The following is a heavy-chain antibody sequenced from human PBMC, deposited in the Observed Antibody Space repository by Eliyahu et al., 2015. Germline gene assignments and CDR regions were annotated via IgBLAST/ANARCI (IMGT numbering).Heavy chain of an antibody. Sequence: AEVKKPGSSVKVSCKASGGTFSSYAISWVRQAPGQXLEWMGGIIPIFGTANYAQKFQGRVTITADESTSTAYMELSSLRSEDTAVYYCARVSLAAAPHYVWGSYRYEYYYYYYGMDVWGQGTTVTVSS. CDR2: IIPIFGTA. CDR3: ARVSLAAAPHYVWGSYRYEYYYYYYGMDV. CDR1: GGTFSSYA. J-gene: IGHJ6*02. D-gene: IGHD3-16*02. V-gene: IGHV1-69*01.